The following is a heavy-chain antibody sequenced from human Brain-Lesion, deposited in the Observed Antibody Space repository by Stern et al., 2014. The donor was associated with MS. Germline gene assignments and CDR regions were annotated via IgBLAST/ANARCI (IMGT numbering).Heavy chain of an antibody. CDR3: ARDQRGITIFGVVTDYYYLGMDV. D-gene: IGHD3-3*01. Sequence: QVQLVQSGAEVKKPGASVKVSCKTSGYIFTGYYIHWVRQAPGHGLEWMAWITPHTGGPKYAQKFQGRVTMSRDTSISTAYVELSSLTSDDTAVYYCARDQRGITIFGVVTDYYYLGMDVWGQGTTVTVSS. V-gene: IGHV1-2*02. J-gene: IGHJ6*02. CDR2: ITPHTGGP. CDR1: GYIFTGYY.